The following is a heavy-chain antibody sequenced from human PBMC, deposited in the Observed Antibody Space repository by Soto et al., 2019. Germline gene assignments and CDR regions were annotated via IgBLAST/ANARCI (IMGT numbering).Heavy chain of an antibody. CDR3: AWTDCSSTSCYFGWFGP. CDR1: GGTFSSCA. V-gene: IGHV1-69*13. J-gene: IGHJ5*02. D-gene: IGHD2-2*01. CDR2: IIPIFGTA. Sequence: SVKVSCKASGGTFSSCAISWVRQAPGQGLEWMGGIIPIFGTANYAQKFQGRVTITADESTSTAYMELSSLRSEDTAVYYCAWTDCSSTSCYFGWFGPWGQGTLVTVSS.